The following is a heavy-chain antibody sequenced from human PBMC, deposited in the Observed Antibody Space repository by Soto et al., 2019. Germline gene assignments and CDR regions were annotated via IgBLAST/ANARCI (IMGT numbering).Heavy chain of an antibody. V-gene: IGHV1-69*06. CDR3: VRGGGEMANPPPYLY. D-gene: IGHD3-16*01. Sequence: SVKVSCKASGGTFDTYAISWVRQAPGQGPEWMGGVIPMFLKPNYAQKFKGRVTITAVKSTNTVYMEMISLMSEDTAVYYCVRGGGEMANPPPYLYWGQGTQVTVSS. CDR1: GGTFDTYA. CDR2: VIPMFLKP. J-gene: IGHJ4*02.